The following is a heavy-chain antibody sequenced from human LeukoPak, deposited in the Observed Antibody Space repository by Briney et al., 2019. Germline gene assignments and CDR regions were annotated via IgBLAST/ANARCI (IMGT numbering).Heavy chain of an antibody. CDR1: GFIFSNYW. V-gene: IGHV3-7*01. CDR2: IKQDGSEK. D-gene: IGHD3-10*01. Sequence: GGSLRLSCAASGFIFSNYWMSWVRQAPGKGLEWVANIKQDGSEKYYVESVRGRFTISRDNAKNSLYLQMNSLRAEDTAVYYCARDLKIIDYGHSPGCFEYRGQGTLVTVSS. CDR3: ARDLKIIDYGHSPGCFEY. J-gene: IGHJ4*02.